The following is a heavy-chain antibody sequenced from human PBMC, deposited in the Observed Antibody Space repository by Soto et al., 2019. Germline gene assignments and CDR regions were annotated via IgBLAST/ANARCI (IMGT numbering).Heavy chain of an antibody. V-gene: IGHV3-30*18. CDR1: GFTFSSYG. D-gene: IGHD6-19*01. J-gene: IGHJ6*02. CDR3: ANDGSSGWYPYYYYYGMDV. CDR2: ISYDGSNK. Sequence: QVQLVESGGGVVQPGRSLRLSCAASGFTFSSYGMHWVRQAPGKGLEWVAVISYDGSNKYYADSVKGRFTISRDNSKNTLYLQMNSLRAEDTAVYYCANDGSSGWYPYYYYYGMDVWGQGTTVTVSS.